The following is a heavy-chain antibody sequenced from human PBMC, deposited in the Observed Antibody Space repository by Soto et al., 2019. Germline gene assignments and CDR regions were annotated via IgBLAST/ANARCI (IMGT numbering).Heavy chain of an antibody. CDR2: INHSGST. CDR3: ARGWGALFDY. V-gene: IGHV4-34*01. J-gene: IGHJ4*02. D-gene: IGHD7-27*01. CDR1: GGSFSGYY. Sequence: QVQLQQWGAGLLKPSETLSLTCAVYGGSFSGYYWNWIRQPPGKGLEWIGEINHSGSTNYNPSLKSRVTISEDTSKNQFSLKLSSVTAADTAVYYCARGWGALFDYWGQGALVTVSS.